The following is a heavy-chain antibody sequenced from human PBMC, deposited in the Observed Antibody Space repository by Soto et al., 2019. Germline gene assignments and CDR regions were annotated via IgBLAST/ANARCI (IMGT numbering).Heavy chain of an antibody. V-gene: IGHV1-69*13. CDR2: IIPIFGTA. D-gene: IGHD6-13*01. Sequence: SVKVSCKASGGTFSSYAISWVRQAPGQGLEWMGGIIPIFGTANYAQKFQGRVTITADESTRTAYMELSSLRSEDTAVYYCARGRTPGRGYSSSWWGPSGGAFDIWGQGTMVTVSS. J-gene: IGHJ3*02. CDR3: ARGRTPGRGYSSSWWGPSGGAFDI. CDR1: GGTFSSYA.